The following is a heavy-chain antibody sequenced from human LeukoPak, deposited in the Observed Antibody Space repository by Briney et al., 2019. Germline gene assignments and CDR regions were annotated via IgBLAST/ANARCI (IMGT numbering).Heavy chain of an antibody. D-gene: IGHD2-2*01. CDR1: GFTFTSYW. CDR2: INSDGSRT. J-gene: IGHJ6*03. V-gene: IGHV3-74*01. CDR3: ATRKCSISACRASSYRCMDD. Sequence: GGSVRLSCAASGFTFTSYWMHWVRQAPGKGLVWVSRINSDGSRTSYADSVKGRFTISRDNAKNTLYLQMNSLRADDTAVYYCATRKCSISACRASSYRCMDDWGKGTTVTVSS.